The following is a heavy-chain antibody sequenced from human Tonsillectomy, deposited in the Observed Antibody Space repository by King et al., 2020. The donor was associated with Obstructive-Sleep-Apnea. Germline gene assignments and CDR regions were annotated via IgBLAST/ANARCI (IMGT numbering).Heavy chain of an antibody. D-gene: IGHD3-10*01. CDR1: GFTFSSYG. CDR2: ISYDGSNK. V-gene: IGHV3-30*18. Sequence: QLVQSGGGVVQPGRSLRLSCAASGFTFSSYGMHWVRQAPGKGLEWVAVISYDGSNKYYADSVKGRFTISRDNSKNTLYLQMNSLRAEDTAVYYCAKGSAGVGSLDYWGQGTLVTVSS. CDR3: AKGSAGVGSLDY. J-gene: IGHJ4*02.